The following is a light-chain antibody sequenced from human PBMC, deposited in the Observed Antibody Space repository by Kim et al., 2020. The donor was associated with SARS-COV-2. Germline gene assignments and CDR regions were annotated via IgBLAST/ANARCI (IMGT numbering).Light chain of an antibody. CDR2: GAF. J-gene: IGKJ1*01. Sequence: EILMTHSPGTLSVFPGERATLFCRASHSVSTNLAWYQQKPGQAPRLLMYGAFLRAAGVPARFSGSGSGTEFTLTISSLQSEDFAVYYCQQYDNWPPWTFGQGTKVDIK. CDR1: HSVSTN. V-gene: IGKV3-15*01. CDR3: QQYDNWPPWT.